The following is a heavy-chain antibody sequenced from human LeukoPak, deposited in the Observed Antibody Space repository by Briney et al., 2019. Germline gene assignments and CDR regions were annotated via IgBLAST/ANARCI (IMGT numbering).Heavy chain of an antibody. CDR3: ARVSSSGWYDYYYGMDV. V-gene: IGHV3-9*01. J-gene: IGHJ6*02. D-gene: IGHD6-19*01. CDR1: GFTFDDYA. CDR2: ISWNSGSI. Sequence: GGSLRLSCAASGFTFDDYAMHWVRQAPGKGLEWVSGISWNSGSIGYADSVKGRFTISRDNAKNSLYLQMNSLRAEDTAVYYCARVSSSGWYDYYYGMDVWGQGTTVTVSS.